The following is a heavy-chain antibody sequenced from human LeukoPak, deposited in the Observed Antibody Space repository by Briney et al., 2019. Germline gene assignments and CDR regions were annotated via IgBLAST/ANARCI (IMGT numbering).Heavy chain of an antibody. CDR1: GGSFSGYY. V-gene: IGHV4-34*01. D-gene: IGHD3-10*01. CDR3: ARGPPGYGSGSVDY. Sequence: PSETLSLTCAVYGGSFSGYYWSWIRQPPGKGLEWIGEINHSGSTNYNPSLKSRVTISVDTSKNQFSLKLSSVTAADTAVYYCARGPPGYGSGSVDYWGQGTLVTVSS. CDR2: INHSGST. J-gene: IGHJ4*02.